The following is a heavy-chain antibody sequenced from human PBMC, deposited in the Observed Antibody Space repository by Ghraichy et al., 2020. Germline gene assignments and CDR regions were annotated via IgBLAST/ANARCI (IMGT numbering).Heavy chain of an antibody. CDR2: IYYSGST. D-gene: IGHD6-19*01. CDR3: ARGGWSLDY. CDR1: GGSISNFY. Sequence: SETLSLTCTVPGGSISNFYWSWIRQPPGKGLEWIGYIYYSGSTSYNPSLKSRLTISVDTSKSQFSLKLSTVTAACTAVYYCARGGWSLDYWGQGTLVTVPS. J-gene: IGHJ4*02. V-gene: IGHV4-59*01.